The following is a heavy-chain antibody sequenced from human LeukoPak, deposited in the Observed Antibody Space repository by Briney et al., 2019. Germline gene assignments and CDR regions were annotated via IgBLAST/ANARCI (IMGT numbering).Heavy chain of an antibody. CDR2: ISGSGGST. Sequence: GASLRLSCAASGFTFSSYAMSWVRQAPGKGLEWVSAISGSGGSTYYADSVKGRFTISRDNSKNTLYLQMNSLRAEDTAVYYCAKRQVSNDQYYYYGMDVWGQGTTVTVPS. J-gene: IGHJ6*02. CDR3: AKRQVSNDQYYYYGMDV. V-gene: IGHV3-23*01. CDR1: GFTFSSYA. D-gene: IGHD4-11*01.